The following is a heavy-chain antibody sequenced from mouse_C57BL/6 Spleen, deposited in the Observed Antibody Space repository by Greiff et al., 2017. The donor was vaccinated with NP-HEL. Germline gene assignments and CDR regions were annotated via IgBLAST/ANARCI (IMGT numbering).Heavy chain of an antibody. CDR3: TRGEGLYYGSSYDWFAY. D-gene: IGHD1-1*01. V-gene: IGHV1-5*01. CDR2: IYPGNSDT. CDR1: GYTFTSYW. J-gene: IGHJ3*01. Sequence: VQLQQSGTVLARPGASVKMSCKTSGYTFTSYWMHWVKQRPGQGLEWIGAIYPGNSDTSYNQKFKGKATLTAVTSASTAYMELSSLTNEDSAVYYCTRGEGLYYGSSYDWFAYWGQGTLVTVSA.